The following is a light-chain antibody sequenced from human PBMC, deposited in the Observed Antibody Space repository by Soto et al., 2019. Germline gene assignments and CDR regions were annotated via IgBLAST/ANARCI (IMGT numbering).Light chain of an antibody. CDR2: GAS. V-gene: IGKV3-20*01. CDR1: QSVSSN. J-gene: IGKJ1*01. CDR3: QQYGSSRT. Sequence: EIVMTQSPATLSVSPGERATLSCRASQSVSSNLAWYQQKPGQAPRLLIYGASSRATGIPDRFSGSGSGTDFTLTISRLEPEDFAVYYCQQYGSSRTFGQGTRWIP.